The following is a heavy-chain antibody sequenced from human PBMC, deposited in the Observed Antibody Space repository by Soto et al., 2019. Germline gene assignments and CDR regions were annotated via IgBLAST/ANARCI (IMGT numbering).Heavy chain of an antibody. V-gene: IGHV4-34*01. Sequence: WETLSLTCAVYGGSFSGYYWSWIRQPPGKGLEWIGEINHSGSTNYNPSLKSRVTISVDTSKNQFSLKLSSVTAADTAVYYCARGPRLYYYDSSGYYEPGDYWGQGTLVTVSS. CDR2: INHSGST. D-gene: IGHD3-22*01. CDR1: GGSFSGYY. CDR3: ARGPRLYYYDSSGYYEPGDY. J-gene: IGHJ4*02.